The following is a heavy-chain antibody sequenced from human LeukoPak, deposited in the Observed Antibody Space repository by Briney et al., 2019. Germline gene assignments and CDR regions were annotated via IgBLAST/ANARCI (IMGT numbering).Heavy chain of an antibody. V-gene: IGHV4-39*07. CDR1: GGSISSSSYY. J-gene: IGHJ3*02. Sequence: ASETLSLTCTVSGGSISSSSYYWGWIRQPPGKGLEWIGSIYYSGSTYYNPSLKSRVTISVDTSKNQFSLKLSSVTAADTAVYYCARSKWELPTNDAFDIWGQGTMVTVSS. CDR2: IYYSGST. CDR3: ARSKWELPTNDAFDI. D-gene: IGHD1-26*01.